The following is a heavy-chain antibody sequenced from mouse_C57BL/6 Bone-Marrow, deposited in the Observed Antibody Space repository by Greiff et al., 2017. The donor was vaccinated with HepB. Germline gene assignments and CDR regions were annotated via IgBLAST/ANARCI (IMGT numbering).Heavy chain of an antibody. CDR1: GFTFSSYA. CDR3: ARDRDYYGSRWYFDV. D-gene: IGHD1-1*01. CDR2: ISDGGSYT. Sequence: DVQLQESGGGLVKPGGSLKLSCAASGFTFSSYAMSWVRQTPEKRLEWVATISDGGSYTYYPDNVKGRFTISRDNAKNNLYLQMSHLKSEDTAMYYCARDRDYYGSRWYFDVWGTGTTVTVSS. V-gene: IGHV5-4*01. J-gene: IGHJ1*03.